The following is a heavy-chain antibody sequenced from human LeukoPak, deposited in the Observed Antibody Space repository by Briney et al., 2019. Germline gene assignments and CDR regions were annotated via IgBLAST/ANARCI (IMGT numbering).Heavy chain of an antibody. Sequence: SVKVSCKASGYTFTSYGISWVRQAPGQGLEWMGWISAYNGNTNYAQKLQGRVTMTTDTSTSTAYMELRSLRSDDTAVYYCARRRYAKKTPYWYFDLWGRGTLVTVSS. CDR2: ISAYNGNT. D-gene: IGHD2-8*01. CDR3: ARRRYAKKTPYWYFDL. CDR1: GYTFTSYG. V-gene: IGHV1-18*01. J-gene: IGHJ2*01.